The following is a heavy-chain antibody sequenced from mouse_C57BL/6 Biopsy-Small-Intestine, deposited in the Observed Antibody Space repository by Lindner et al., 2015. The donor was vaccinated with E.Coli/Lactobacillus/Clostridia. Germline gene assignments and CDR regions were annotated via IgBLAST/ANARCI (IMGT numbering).Heavy chain of an antibody. V-gene: IGHV1-53*01. CDR1: GYTFTGYY. CDR3: ARSKQWLVPDYYLQH. D-gene: IGHD1-1*01. J-gene: IGHJ3*01. CDR2: INSNSGGT. Sequence: SVKVSCKASGYTFTGYYMHWVRQAPGQGLEWMGWINSNSGGTNYAQKFQGRVTMTRDTSISTAYMELSRLRSDDTAVYYCARSKQWLVPDYYLQHWGQGTLVTVS.